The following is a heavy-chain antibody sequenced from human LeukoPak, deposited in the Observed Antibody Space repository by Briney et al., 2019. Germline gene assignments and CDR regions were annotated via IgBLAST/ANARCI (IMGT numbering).Heavy chain of an antibody. Sequence: LGGSLRLSCAASGFTFSSYAMSWVRQAPGKGLEWVSTISGSGGSTYYADSVKGRFTISRDNSKNTLYLQMNSLRAEDTAVYYCAKTDGYNRAATDYWGQGTLVTVSS. D-gene: IGHD5-24*01. CDR1: GFTFSSYA. CDR3: AKTDGYNRAATDY. V-gene: IGHV3-23*01. CDR2: ISGSGGST. J-gene: IGHJ4*02.